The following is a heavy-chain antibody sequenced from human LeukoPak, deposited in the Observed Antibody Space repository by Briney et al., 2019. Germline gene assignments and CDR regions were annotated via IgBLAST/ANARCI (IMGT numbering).Heavy chain of an antibody. CDR1: GYTFTSYG. D-gene: IGHD3-22*01. J-gene: IGHJ4*02. CDR2: ISAYNGNT. V-gene: IGHV1-18*01. Sequence: ASVKVSCKASGYTFTSYGISWVRQAPGQGLEWMGWISAYNGNTNYAQKLQGRVTMTTDTSTSTAYMELRSPRSDDTAVYYCARDDRRYYDSSGYVFARAYFDYWGQGTLVTVSS. CDR3: ARDDRRYYDSSGYVFARAYFDY.